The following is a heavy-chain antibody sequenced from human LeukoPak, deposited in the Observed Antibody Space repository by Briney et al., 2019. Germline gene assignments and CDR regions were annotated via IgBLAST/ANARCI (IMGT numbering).Heavy chain of an antibody. CDR2: INSDGSTR. D-gene: IGHD3-10*01. J-gene: IGHJ4*02. Sequence: PGGSLRLSCAASGFTFSNYWMHWVRQAPGKGLVWVSRINSDGSTRKYADSVKGRFTISRYNAKNTLYLQMNSLRAEDTAVYYCARRSTSGSYYDDWGQGILVTVSS. CDR1: GFTFSNYW. V-gene: IGHV3-74*03. CDR3: ARRSTSGSYYDD.